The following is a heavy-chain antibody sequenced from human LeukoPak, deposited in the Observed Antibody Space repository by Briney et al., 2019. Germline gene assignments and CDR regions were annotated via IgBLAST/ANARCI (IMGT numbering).Heavy chain of an antibody. CDR2: IYYSGST. CDR1: GGSISSYY. CDR3: AGVTRYRSRGSCDSYNACDI. Sequence: SETLSLTCTVSGGSISSYYWSWIRQPPGKGLEWIGYIYYSGSTNYNPSLKSRVTISVDTSKNQFSLKLSSVTAADTAVYYCAGVTRYRSRGSCDSYNACDIWGQGKTVTASS. D-gene: IGHD2-15*01. V-gene: IGHV4-59*01. J-gene: IGHJ3*02.